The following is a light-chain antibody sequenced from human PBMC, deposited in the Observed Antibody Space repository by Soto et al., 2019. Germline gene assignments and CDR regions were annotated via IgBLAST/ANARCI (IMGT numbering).Light chain of an antibody. V-gene: IGLV2-14*03. J-gene: IGLJ2*01. CDR1: SSDVGNYNY. CDR3: SSYTGTSNLI. CDR2: DVS. Sequence: QPVLTQPASVSGSPGQSITISCSGTSSDVGNYNYVSWYQHHPGKAPKLMIYDVSNRPSGVSDRFSASKSGNTASLIISGLQAEDEADYYCSSYTGTSNLIFGGGTKLTVL.